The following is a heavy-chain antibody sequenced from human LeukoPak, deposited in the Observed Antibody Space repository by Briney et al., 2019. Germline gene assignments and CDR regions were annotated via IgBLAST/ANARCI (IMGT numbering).Heavy chain of an antibody. D-gene: IGHD6-13*01. V-gene: IGHV3-33*01. CDR3: ARGEGYSSSWNTGPLYYYYGMDV. J-gene: IGHJ6*02. Sequence: GGSLRLSCAASGFTFSSYGMHWVRQAPGKGLEWVAVIWYDGSNKYYADSVKGRFTISRDNSKNTLYLQMNSLRAEDTAVYYCARGEGYSSSWNTGPLYYYYGMDVWGQGTTVTVSS. CDR2: IWYDGSNK. CDR1: GFTFSSYG.